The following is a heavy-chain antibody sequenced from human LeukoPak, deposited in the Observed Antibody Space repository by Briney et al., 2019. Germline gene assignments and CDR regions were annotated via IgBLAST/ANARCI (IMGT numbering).Heavy chain of an antibody. CDR2: TSLTGLT. CDR3: SRENGAFSPFGY. CDR1: GGSISNTNW. V-gene: IGHV4-4*02. J-gene: IGHJ4*02. Sequence: SGTLSLTCGVSGGSISNTNWWSWVRQPPGQGLEWIGETSLTGLTHYNPSLESRVTVSLDKSKNQLSLNLTSVTAADTAVYYCSRENGAFSPFGYWGQGTLVTVLS. D-gene: IGHD2-8*01.